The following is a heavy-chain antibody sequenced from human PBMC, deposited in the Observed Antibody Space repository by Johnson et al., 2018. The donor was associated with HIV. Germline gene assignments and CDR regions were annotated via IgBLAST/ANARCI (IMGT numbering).Heavy chain of an antibody. Sequence: VQVVESGGGLVKPGGSLRLSCAVSGFTFSNFAMHWVRQAPGKGLEYVSAISSNGIGTYYANSVDGRFTISRDNDKNTLYLEMGSLRVEDMAVYYCARSRGPMRKDAFDIWGQGTKVTVSS. D-gene: IGHD3-10*01. CDR1: GFTFSNFA. J-gene: IGHJ3*02. CDR2: ISSNGIGT. CDR3: ARSRGPMRKDAFDI. V-gene: IGHV3-64*01.